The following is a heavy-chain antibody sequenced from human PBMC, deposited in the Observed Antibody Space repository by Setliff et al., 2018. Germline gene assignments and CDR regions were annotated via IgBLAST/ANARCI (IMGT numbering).Heavy chain of an antibody. CDR1: GGSFSDYY. Sequence: PSETLSLTCTVYGGSFSDYYWGWVRQPPGKGLGWIGEINHSGSTNYIPSLKSRLTISVDTSKNQFSLKLSSVTAADTAMYYCRFWSGYHKNDYWGQGTMVTVS. V-gene: IGHV4-34*01. CDR3: RFWSGYHKNDY. D-gene: IGHD3-3*01. CDR2: INHSGST. J-gene: IGHJ4*02.